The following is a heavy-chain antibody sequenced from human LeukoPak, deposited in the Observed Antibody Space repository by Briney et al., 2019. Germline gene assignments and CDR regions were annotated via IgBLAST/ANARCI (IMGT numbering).Heavy chain of an antibody. J-gene: IGHJ3*02. V-gene: IGHV4-59*01. CDR3: ARRTLGYCSGGSCYSDAFDT. Sequence: SETLSLTCTVSGGSISSYYWSWIRQPPGKGLEWIGYIYYSGSTNYNPSLKSRVTISVDTSKNQFSLKLSSVTAADTAVYYCARRTLGYCSGGSCYSDAFDTWGQGTMVTVSS. CDR1: GGSISSYY. D-gene: IGHD2-15*01. CDR2: IYYSGST.